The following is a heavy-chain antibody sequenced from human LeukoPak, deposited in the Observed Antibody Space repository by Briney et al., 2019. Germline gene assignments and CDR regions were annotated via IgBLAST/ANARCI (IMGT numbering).Heavy chain of an antibody. CDR2: IKSKTDGGTT. D-gene: IGHD3-9*01. Sequence: GGSLTLSCAASGFTFSNAWMSWVRQAPAKGLEWVGRIKSKTDGGTTDYAAPVKGRFTISRDDSKNTLYLQMNSLKTEDRAVYYCTTEVHYDILTGYFSEYYFDYWGQGTLVTVSS. CDR3: TTEVHYDILTGYFSEYYFDY. J-gene: IGHJ4*02. V-gene: IGHV3-15*01. CDR1: GFTFSNAW.